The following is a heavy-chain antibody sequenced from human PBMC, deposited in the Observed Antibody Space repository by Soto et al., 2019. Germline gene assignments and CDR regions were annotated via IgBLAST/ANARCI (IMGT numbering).Heavy chain of an antibody. CDR1: GGSISSYY. Sequence: PSETLSLTCTVSGGSISSYYWSWIRQPPGKGLEWIGYIYYSGSTNYNPSIKSRITISKDTSKNQFSLKLSSVTAADTAVCYCATMTTAVYFDYWAQGTLVTVSS. V-gene: IGHV4-59*03. CDR2: IYYSGST. CDR3: ATMTTAVYFDY. J-gene: IGHJ4*02. D-gene: IGHD4-17*01.